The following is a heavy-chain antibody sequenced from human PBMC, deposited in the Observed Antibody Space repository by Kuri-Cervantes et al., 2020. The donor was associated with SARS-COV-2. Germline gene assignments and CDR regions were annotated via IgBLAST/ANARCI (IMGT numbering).Heavy chain of an antibody. CDR1: GGTFSSYA. J-gene: IGHJ6*03. CDR3: ARSYQGSVLMVYNYYYMDV. D-gene: IGHD2-8*01. V-gene: IGHV1-69*05. CDR2: IIPIFGTA. Sequence: SVKVSCKASGGTFSSYAISWVRQAPGQGLEWMGGIIPIFGTANYAQKFQGRVTITTDESTSTAYMELSSLRSDDTAVYYCARSYQGSVLMVYNYYYMDVWGKGTTVTVSS.